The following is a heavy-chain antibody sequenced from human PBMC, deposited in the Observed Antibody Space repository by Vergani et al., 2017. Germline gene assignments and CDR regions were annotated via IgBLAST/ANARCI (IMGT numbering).Heavy chain of an antibody. Sequence: QVQLQESGPGLVKPSETLSLTCTVSGGSISSYYWSWIRQPAGKGLEWIGRIYTSGSTNYNPSLKSTVTISLDTSKHQFSLKLSSVTAADTAVYYCARASPYYYDSSGYLSRAYREPYYYYYYMDVWGKGTTVTVSS. CDR2: IYTSGST. CDR1: GGSISSYY. D-gene: IGHD3-22*01. V-gene: IGHV4-4*07. CDR3: ARASPYYYDSSGYLSRAYREPYYYYYYMDV. J-gene: IGHJ6*03.